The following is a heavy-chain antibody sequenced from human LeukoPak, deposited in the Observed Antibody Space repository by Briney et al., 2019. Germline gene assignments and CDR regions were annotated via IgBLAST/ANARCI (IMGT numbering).Heavy chain of an antibody. J-gene: IGHJ3*02. D-gene: IGHD1-20*01. CDR1: GGTFSSYA. CDR3: AKDQGSNWNDGVAFDI. V-gene: IGHV1-69*13. Sequence: GASVKVSCKASGGTFSSYAISWVRQAPGQGLEWMGRIISIFGTANYAQKFQGRVTITADGSTSTAYMELSSLRSEDTAVYYCAKDQGSNWNDGVAFDIWGQGTMVTVSS. CDR2: IISIFGTA.